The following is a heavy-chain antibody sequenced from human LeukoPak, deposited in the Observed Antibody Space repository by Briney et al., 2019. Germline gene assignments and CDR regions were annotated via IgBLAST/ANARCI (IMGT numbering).Heavy chain of an antibody. D-gene: IGHD3-10*01. J-gene: IGHJ6*02. V-gene: IGHV1-69*13. CDR3: AREYYYGSGSYHYYYYGMDV. CDR2: IIPIFGTA. CDR1: GYTFTSYG. Sequence: SVKVSCKASGYTFTSYGISWVRQAPGQGLEWMGGIIPIFGTANYAQKFQGRVTITADESTSTAYMELSSLRSEDTAVYYCAREYYYGSGSYHYYYYGMDVWGQGTTVTVSS.